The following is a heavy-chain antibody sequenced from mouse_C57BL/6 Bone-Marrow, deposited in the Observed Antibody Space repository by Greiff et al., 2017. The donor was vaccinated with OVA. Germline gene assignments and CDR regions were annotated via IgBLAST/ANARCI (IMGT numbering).Heavy chain of an antibody. Sequence: VQLQQPGAELVRPGSSVKLSCKASGYTFTSYWMHWVKQRPIQGLEWIGNIDPSDSETHYNQKFKDKATLTVDKSSSTAYMQLSSLTSEDAAVYYCARSGGIFYYDYAWFAYWGQGTLVTVSA. J-gene: IGHJ3*01. V-gene: IGHV1-52*01. D-gene: IGHD2-4*01. CDR1: GYTFTSYW. CDR3: ARSGGIFYYDYAWFAY. CDR2: IDPSDSET.